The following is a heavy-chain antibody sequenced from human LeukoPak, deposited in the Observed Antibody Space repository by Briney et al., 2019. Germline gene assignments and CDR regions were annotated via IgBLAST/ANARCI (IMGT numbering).Heavy chain of an antibody. CDR3: TRCGGRELTGAFDI. J-gene: IGHJ3*02. Sequence: PGRSLRLSCAASGFTFSSYGMHWVRQAPGKGLEWVVVIWYDGSNKYYADSVKGRFPISRDNSKNTLYLQINRLRAEHTAVYYCTRCGGRELTGAFDIWGQGTMVTVSS. V-gene: IGHV3-33*01. D-gene: IGHD1-26*01. CDR1: GFTFSSYG. CDR2: IWYDGSNK.